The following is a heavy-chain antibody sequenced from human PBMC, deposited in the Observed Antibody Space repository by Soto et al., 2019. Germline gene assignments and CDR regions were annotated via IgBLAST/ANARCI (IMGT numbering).Heavy chain of an antibody. J-gene: IGHJ6*02. CDR2: VSPMGTP. CDR1: GDSVSGGYY. CDR3: ARDRGSYGMDV. Sequence: QVQLQESGPGLVKHSQTLSLTCTVPGDSVSGGYYWSWVRQRPRKGLEWIVYVSPMGTPYYSPSLNSRVSISIDTSKNQLSLEVRAVTAADTAVYYCARDRGSYGMDVWGQGTTVTVSS. V-gene: IGHV4-31*03.